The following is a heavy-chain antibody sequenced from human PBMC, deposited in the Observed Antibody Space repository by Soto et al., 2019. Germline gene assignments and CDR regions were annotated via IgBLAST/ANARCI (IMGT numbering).Heavy chain of an antibody. V-gene: IGHV5-51*01. CDR2: IYPGDSDT. CDR3: ARQEGVVIGSGYYYYYYGMDV. CDR1: GYSFTSYW. Sequence: GESLKISCTGSGYSFTSYWIGWVRQMPGKGLEWMGIIYPGDSDTRYSPSFQGQVTISADKSISTAYLQWSSLKASDTAMYYCARQEGVVIGSGYYYYYYGMDVWGQGTTVTVSS. D-gene: IGHD3-22*01. J-gene: IGHJ6*02.